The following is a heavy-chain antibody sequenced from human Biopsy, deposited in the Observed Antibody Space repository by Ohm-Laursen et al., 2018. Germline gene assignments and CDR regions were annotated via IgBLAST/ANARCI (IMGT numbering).Heavy chain of an antibody. Sequence: SSVTVSCQVSGGTFTTSGFNCVRLAPRHGLDWLGWIIPILGRPTYAQKFQGRVTITADTSTGTVFMDLSTLRSEDSALYYCAREQHPYIDVLTDSFSYVPMDVWGAGTTVTVSS. V-gene: IGHV1-69*04. J-gene: IGHJ6*04. CDR3: AREQHPYIDVLTDSFSYVPMDV. D-gene: IGHD3-9*01. CDR1: GGTFTTSG. CDR2: IIPILGRP.